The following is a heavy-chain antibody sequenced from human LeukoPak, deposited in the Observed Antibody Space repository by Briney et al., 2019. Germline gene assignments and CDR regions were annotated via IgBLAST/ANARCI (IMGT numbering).Heavy chain of an antibody. V-gene: IGHV1-18*01. CDR1: DYTFTNYG. Sequence: ASVKVTCKASDYTFTNYGISWVRQAPGQGLEWMGWINAYNGNTNYAQKLQGRVTMTTDTSTSTAYMELRSLRSDDTAVYYCARDETMVQGVIYGLPDYWGQGTLVTVSS. J-gene: IGHJ4*02. D-gene: IGHD3-10*01. CDR3: ARDETMVQGVIYGLPDY. CDR2: INAYNGNT.